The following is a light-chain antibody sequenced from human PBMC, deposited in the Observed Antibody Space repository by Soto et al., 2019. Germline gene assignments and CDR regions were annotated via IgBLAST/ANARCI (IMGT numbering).Light chain of an antibody. CDR3: RQDYVYPWP. CDR1: QGLGNA. CDR2: EAS. Sequence: AIQVTQSPSSLSASVGDRVTISCRASQGLGNALGWYQQKPGKAPKLLIYEASTLQTGVASRFSGSGSGTDVTLTISSLQPEDFSTYYCRQDYVYPWPCGQGTKVEV. V-gene: IGKV1-6*01. J-gene: IGKJ1*01.